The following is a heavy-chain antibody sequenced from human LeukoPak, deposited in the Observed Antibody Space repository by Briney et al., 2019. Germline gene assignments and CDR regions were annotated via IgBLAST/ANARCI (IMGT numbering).Heavy chain of an antibody. D-gene: IGHD3-22*01. J-gene: IGHJ4*02. CDR1: GYTFTSYG. Sequence: ASVTVSCKASGYTFTSYGISWVRQAPGQGLEWMGGIIPIFGTANYAQKFQGRVTITADESTSTAYMELSSLRSEDTAVYYCARDAGSGYDPDDSSGYYRYYFDYWGQGTLVTVSS. CDR3: ARDAGSGYDPDDSSGYYRYYFDY. CDR2: IIPIFGTA. V-gene: IGHV1-69*13.